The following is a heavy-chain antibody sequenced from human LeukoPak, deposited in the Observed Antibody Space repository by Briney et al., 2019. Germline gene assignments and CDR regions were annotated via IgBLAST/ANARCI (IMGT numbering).Heavy chain of an antibody. Sequence: PSETLSLTCTVSGGSISSSSYNWGWIRQPPGKGLEWIGSIYYSGSTYYNPSLKSRVTISVDTSKNQFSLKLSSVTAADTAVYYCARYPWGYYGMDVWGQGTTVTVSS. J-gene: IGHJ6*02. CDR3: ARYPWGYYGMDV. D-gene: IGHD3-16*01. CDR1: GGSISSSSYN. CDR2: IYYSGST. V-gene: IGHV4-39*07.